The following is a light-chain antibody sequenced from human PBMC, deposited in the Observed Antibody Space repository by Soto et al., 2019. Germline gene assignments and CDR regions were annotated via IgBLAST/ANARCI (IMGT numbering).Light chain of an antibody. CDR2: PAS. CDR3: QQYYSYPTWT. V-gene: IGKV1-8*01. Sequence: AIRMTQSPSSFSASTGDRVTITCRASQGISSYLAWYQQKPGKAPKLLIYPASTLQSGVPSRFSGSGSGTDFTLTISCLQSEDFATYYCQQYYSYPTWTFGQGTKVEIK. CDR1: QGISSY. J-gene: IGKJ1*01.